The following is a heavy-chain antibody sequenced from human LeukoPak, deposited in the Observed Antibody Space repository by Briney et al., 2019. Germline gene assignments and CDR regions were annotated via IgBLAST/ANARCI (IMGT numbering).Heavy chain of an antibody. Sequence: GRSLRLSCAASGFTFSSYGMHWVRQAPGKGREWVAVLWYDGSNKYYGDSVKDRLIISRDNSKNTLYLQMNSLRAEDTAVYYCARDRRIISSLYYYGMDVWGKGTTVTVSS. CDR1: GFTFSSYG. CDR2: LWYDGSNK. CDR3: ARDRRIISSLYYYGMDV. J-gene: IGHJ6*04. V-gene: IGHV3-33*01. D-gene: IGHD2-15*01.